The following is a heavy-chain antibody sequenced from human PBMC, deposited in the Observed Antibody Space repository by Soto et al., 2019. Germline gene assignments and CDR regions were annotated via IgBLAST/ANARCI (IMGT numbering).Heavy chain of an antibody. Sequence: PSETLSLTCTVSGGSISSYYWSWIRQPPGKGLEWIGYIYYSGSTNYNPSLKSRVTISVDTSKNQFSLKLSSVTAADTAVYYCARSTRVPNWFDPWGQGTLVTVSS. CDR1: GGSISSYY. J-gene: IGHJ5*02. V-gene: IGHV4-59*01. CDR2: IYYSGST. CDR3: ARSTRVPNWFDP. D-gene: IGHD2-2*01.